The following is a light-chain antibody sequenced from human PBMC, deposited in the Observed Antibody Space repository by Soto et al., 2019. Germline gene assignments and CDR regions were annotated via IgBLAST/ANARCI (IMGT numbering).Light chain of an antibody. J-gene: IGKJ4*01. CDR2: AAF. CDR3: QQANSLPPS. V-gene: IGKV1-12*01. CDR1: QDISSW. Sequence: DIQMTQSPSSVSASVGDRVSITCRASQDISSWLAWYQQKPGEAPKLLIYAAFSLQSGVPSRFSGSGSGTDFTLTISSLQPEDYATYFCQQANSLPPSFGGGTKVEIK.